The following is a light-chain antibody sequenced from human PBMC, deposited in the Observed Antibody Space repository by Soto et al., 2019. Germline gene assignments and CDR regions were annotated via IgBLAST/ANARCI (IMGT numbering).Light chain of an antibody. CDR3: QQSYGTPLT. V-gene: IGKV1-39*01. CDR2: AAS. Sequence: DIEMTQSPSSLSASVGDRVTITCRASQSISNYLNWYQNKPGKVPKLLIYAASSLQSGVPTRFSGSGSGTDFTLTISSLQPEDFATYYCQQSYGTPLTFGGGTKVEIK. CDR1: QSISNY. J-gene: IGKJ4*01.